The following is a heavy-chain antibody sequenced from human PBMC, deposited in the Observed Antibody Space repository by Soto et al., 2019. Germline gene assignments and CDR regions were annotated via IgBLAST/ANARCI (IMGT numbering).Heavy chain of an antibody. J-gene: IGHJ5*02. V-gene: IGHV4-31*03. CDR2: IYYSGST. Sequence: TLSLTCTVSGVSISSGGYYWSCIRQHPGKGLEWIGYIYYSGSTYYNPSLKSRVTISVDTSKNQFSLKLSSVTAADTAVYYCARGKFYMTTVRGWFDPWGQGTLVTVSS. CDR3: ARGKFYMTTVRGWFDP. CDR1: GVSISSGGYY. D-gene: IGHD4-17*01.